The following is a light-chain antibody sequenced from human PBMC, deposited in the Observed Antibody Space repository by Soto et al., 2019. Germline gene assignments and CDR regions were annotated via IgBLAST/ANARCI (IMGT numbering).Light chain of an antibody. CDR1: QSLLHSNGYNY. CDR3: MQALQTLGT. V-gene: IGKV2-28*01. J-gene: IGKJ1*01. Sequence: DIVMTQSPLSLAVTPGEPASISCRSSQSLLHSNGYNYLDWYXQKQGQSPQXLIYLGSNRASGVPDRFSGSGSGTDFTMKISRVEAEDVGVYYCMQALQTLGTFGQGTKVDIK. CDR2: LGS.